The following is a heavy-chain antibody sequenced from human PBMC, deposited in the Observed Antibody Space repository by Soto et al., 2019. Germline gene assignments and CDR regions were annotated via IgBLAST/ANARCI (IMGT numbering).Heavy chain of an antibody. J-gene: IGHJ6*02. CDR2: IYPGDSDT. CDR1: GYSSTSYW. V-gene: IGHV5-51*01. D-gene: IGHD6-13*01. Sequence: PGESLKISCKGSGYSSTSYWIGWVRQMPGKGLEWMGIIYPGDSDTRYSPSFQGQVTISADKSISTAYLQWSSLKASDTAMYYCAGSLEYSSSWDYYGMDVWGQGTTVTVSS. CDR3: AGSLEYSSSWDYYGMDV.